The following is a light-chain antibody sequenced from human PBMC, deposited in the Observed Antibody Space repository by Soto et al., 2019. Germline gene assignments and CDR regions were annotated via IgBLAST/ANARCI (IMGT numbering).Light chain of an antibody. CDR1: QSVSSSY. J-gene: IGKJ1*01. CDR3: QQYGSSPWA. Sequence: EIVLTQSPGTLSLSPGERATLSCRASQSVSSSYLAWYQQKPGQAPRLLIYGASSRATGIPDRFSGSGSGTDFALTISRLEPENFGVYYCQQYGSSPWAFGQRTKVEIK. V-gene: IGKV3-20*01. CDR2: GAS.